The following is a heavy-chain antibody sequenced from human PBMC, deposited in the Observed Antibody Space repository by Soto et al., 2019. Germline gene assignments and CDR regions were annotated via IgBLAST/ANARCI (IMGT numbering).Heavy chain of an antibody. Sequence: GGSLRLSCAASGFTFSNAWMNWVRQAPGKGLEWVGRIKSKTDGGTTDYAAPVKGRFTISRDDSKNTLYLQMNSLKTEDTAVYYCTTDRRDSSSWYLLDYYYGMDVWGQGTTVTVSS. J-gene: IGHJ6*02. CDR3: TTDRRDSSSWYLLDYYYGMDV. V-gene: IGHV3-15*07. D-gene: IGHD6-13*01. CDR1: GFTFSNAW. CDR2: IKSKTDGGTT.